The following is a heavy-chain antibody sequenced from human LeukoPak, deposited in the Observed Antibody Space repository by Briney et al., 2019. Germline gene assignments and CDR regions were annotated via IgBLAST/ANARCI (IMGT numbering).Heavy chain of an antibody. Sequence: GGSLRLSCAASGFTFSTYWMHWVRQAPGTGLVWASLISSDGSNTNYADSVKGRFTISRDNAKNTLYLQMNSLRAEDTAVYYCATDVPAASIFGYWGQGTLVTVSS. D-gene: IGHD2-2*01. V-gene: IGHV3-74*01. J-gene: IGHJ4*02. CDR1: GFTFSTYW. CDR2: ISSDGSNT. CDR3: ATDVPAASIFGY.